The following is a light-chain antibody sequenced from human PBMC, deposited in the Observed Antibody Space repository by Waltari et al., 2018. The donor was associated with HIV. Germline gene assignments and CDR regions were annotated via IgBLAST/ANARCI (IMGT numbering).Light chain of an antibody. CDR1: QSVSSN. V-gene: IGKV3-15*01. CDR3: QQYNNWPPMYT. J-gene: IGKJ2*01. CDR2: GAS. Sequence: EIVMTQSPATLSVSPGERATLSCRASQSVSSNLAWYQQKPGQAPRLLIYGASTRATGIPGRFSGSGSGTEFTLTISSLQSEDFAVYYCQQYNNWPPMYTFGQWTKLEIK.